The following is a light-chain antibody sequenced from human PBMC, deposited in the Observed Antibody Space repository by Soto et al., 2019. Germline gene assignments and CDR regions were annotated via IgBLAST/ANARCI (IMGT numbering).Light chain of an antibody. J-gene: IGLJ1*01. CDR3: FSYTSSGTYV. CDR2: EVS. CDR1: SSDVGNYQY. Sequence: QPALTQPAPVSGFPGHSIPISCTGTSSDVGNYQYVSWYQQHPGKAPKLMIYEVSNRPSGVSNRVSGSKSGNTASLTISGVQAEDETDYYCFSYTSSGTYVFGTGTKVTVL. V-gene: IGLV2-14*01.